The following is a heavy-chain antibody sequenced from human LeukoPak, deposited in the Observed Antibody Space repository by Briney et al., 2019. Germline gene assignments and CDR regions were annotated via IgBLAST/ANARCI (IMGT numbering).Heavy chain of an antibody. V-gene: IGHV3-74*01. J-gene: IGHJ4*02. CDR1: GFTLSNYW. Sequence: GGSLRLSCAASGFTLSNYWMHWVRQSPGKGLVWVSRLHSDGTSTSYADSVRGRFTISRDNARNTLYLQMNTLRAEDTAVYYCARSRCPYYFDYWGQGTLVTVSS. CDR3: ARSRCPYYFDY. CDR2: LHSDGTST.